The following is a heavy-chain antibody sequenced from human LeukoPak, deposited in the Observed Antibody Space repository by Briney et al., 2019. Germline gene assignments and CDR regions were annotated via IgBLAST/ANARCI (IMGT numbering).Heavy chain of an antibody. V-gene: IGHV3-74*01. D-gene: IGHD2-2*01. CDR3: ARAHCSSASCYEVLDAFDI. CDR2: ISSDGSST. CDR1: GFTFSSYW. J-gene: IGHJ3*02. Sequence: GGSLRLSCAASGFTFSSYWMHWVRQAPGKGLVWVSRISSDGSSTNYADSVKGRFTISRDNAKNTLYLQMNSLRAEDTAVYYCARAHCSSASCYEVLDAFDIWGQGTMDTVSS.